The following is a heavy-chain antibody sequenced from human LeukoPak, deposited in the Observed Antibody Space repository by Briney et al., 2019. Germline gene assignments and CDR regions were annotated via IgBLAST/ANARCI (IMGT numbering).Heavy chain of an antibody. CDR1: GASISTYY. CDR3: AKSAGSKNAFDI. V-gene: IGHV4-59*01. J-gene: IGHJ3*02. CDR2: IYHTGGT. Sequence: SETLSLTCIVSGASISTYYWSWFRQPPGKGPEWIGYIYHTGGTNYNPSFKSRVTISVDTSKNQFSLRLTSVTAADTAIYYCAKSAGSKNAFDIWGQGTMVTVSS.